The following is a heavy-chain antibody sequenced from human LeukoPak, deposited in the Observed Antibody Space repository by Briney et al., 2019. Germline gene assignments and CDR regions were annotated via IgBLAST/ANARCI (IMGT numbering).Heavy chain of an antibody. CDR1: GFSLSTSGMC. V-gene: IGHV2-70*17. Sequence: ESGPTLVSPKQTLTLTCTFSGFSLSTSGMCVSWIRQPPGKALEWLARIDWDDDKFYNTSLKTRLTISKDTSKNQVVLTMTSMDPVDTATYYCARMRGGYSYGDFDYWGQGTLVTVSS. D-gene: IGHD5-18*01. CDR3: ARMRGGYSYGDFDY. CDR2: IDWDDDK. J-gene: IGHJ4*02.